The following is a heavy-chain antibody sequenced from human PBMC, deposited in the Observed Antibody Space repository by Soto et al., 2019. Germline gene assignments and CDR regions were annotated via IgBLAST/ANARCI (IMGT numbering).Heavy chain of an antibody. CDR1: GGSISSGGYY. CDR2: IYYSGST. J-gene: IGHJ5*02. D-gene: IGHD3-10*01. CDR3: ARDYYGSGSYLRYNWFDP. Sequence: QVQLQESGPGLVKPSQTLSLTCTVSGGSISSGGYYWSWIRQHPGKGLEWIGYIYYSGSTYYNPSPKSRVTISVDTSKNQFSLKLSSVTAADTAVYYCARDYYGSGSYLRYNWFDPWGQGTLVTVSS. V-gene: IGHV4-31*03.